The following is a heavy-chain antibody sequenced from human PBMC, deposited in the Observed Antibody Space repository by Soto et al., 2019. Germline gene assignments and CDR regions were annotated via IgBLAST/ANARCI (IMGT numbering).Heavy chain of an antibody. D-gene: IGHD5-12*01. J-gene: IGHJ4*02. CDR1: SVSNAW. Sequence: SVSNAWMNWVRQAPGKGLEWVGRIKSKTDGGTTDYAAPVKGRFTISRDDSKNTLYLQMNSLKTEDTAVYYCTTAEYSGYDLNPFCWGQGILVTVSS. CDR3: TTAEYSGYDLNPFC. CDR2: IKSKTDGGTT. V-gene: IGHV3-15*07.